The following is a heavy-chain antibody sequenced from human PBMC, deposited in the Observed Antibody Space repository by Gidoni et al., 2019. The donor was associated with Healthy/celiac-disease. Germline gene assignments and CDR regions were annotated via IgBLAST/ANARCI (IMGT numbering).Heavy chain of an antibody. CDR1: GGSISSSSYY. J-gene: IGHJ4*02. D-gene: IGHD3-3*01. CDR2: IYYSGST. Sequence: QLQLQESGPGLVKPSETLSLTCTVSGGSISSSSYYWGWIRQPPGKGLEWIGSIYYSGSTYYNPSLKSRVTISVDTSKNQFSLKLSSVTAADTAVYYCARLRTPILEWLPGLYYFDYWGQGTLVTVSS. V-gene: IGHV4-39*01. CDR3: ARLRTPILEWLPGLYYFDY.